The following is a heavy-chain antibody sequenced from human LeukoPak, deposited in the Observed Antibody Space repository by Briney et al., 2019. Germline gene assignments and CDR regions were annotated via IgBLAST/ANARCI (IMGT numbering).Heavy chain of an antibody. J-gene: IGHJ4*02. D-gene: IGHD4-17*01. CDR1: GFTFSSYS. CDR2: ISSSNSYI. Sequence: GGSLRLSCAASGFTFSSYSMNWVRQAPGKGLEWVSSISSSNSYIYYADSVKGRFTISRDNAKNSLYLQMNSLRAEDTAVYYCARDTVTTLGGNDYWGQGTLVTVSS. V-gene: IGHV3-21*01. CDR3: ARDTVTTLGGNDY.